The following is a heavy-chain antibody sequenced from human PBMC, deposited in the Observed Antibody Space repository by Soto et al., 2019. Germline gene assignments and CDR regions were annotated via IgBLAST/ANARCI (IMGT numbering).Heavy chain of an antibody. CDR2: NYYSGIT. CDR1: GGSISSGGYY. V-gene: IGHV4-31*03. D-gene: IGHD6-6*01. Sequence: SETLSLTCPVSGGSISSGGYYWTWIRQHPGKGLEWIGYNYYSGITYYNPSLKSRVTISLDTSKNQFSLKLSSVTAADTAVYYCARGSSIAGLYYGMDVWGQGTTVTVS. CDR3: ARGSSIAGLYYGMDV. J-gene: IGHJ6*02.